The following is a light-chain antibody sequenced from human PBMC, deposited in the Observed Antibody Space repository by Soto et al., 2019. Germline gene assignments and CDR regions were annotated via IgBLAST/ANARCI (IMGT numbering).Light chain of an antibody. CDR2: EVS. CDR3: TSYAGTNCHDV. CDR1: SSDVGGYNY. V-gene: IGLV2-8*01. J-gene: IGLJ1*01. Sequence: QSALTQPPSASGSFGQSVTISCTGSSSDVGGYNYVSWYQQHPGKAPKLMINEVSEQPSGAHDRFSGSKAGYTALLTVAGLQADDEAYYYATSYAGTNCHDVFGTGTKLTVL.